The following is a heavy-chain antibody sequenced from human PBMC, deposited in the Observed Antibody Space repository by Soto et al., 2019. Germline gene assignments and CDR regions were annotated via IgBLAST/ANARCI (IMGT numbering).Heavy chain of an antibody. J-gene: IGHJ5*02. V-gene: IGHV3-23*01. CDR3: ATDGRYSGGWTLNTWFDP. CDR2: IIGSGFST. D-gene: IGHD2-15*01. CDR1: GFTFTSYT. Sequence: GGSLRLSCAASGFTFTSYTMSWVRQAPGEGLDWVAAIIGSGFSTYYADSVKGRFTVSRDNSKDTMYLQMNSLSGEDTAVYYRATDGRYSGGWTLNTWFDPWGQGTLVTVSS.